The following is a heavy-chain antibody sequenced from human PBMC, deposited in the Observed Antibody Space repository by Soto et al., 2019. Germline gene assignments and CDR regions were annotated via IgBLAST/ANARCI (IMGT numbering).Heavy chain of an antibody. V-gene: IGHV1-46*01. CDR2: INPDGGFT. Sequence: QEQLVQSGPEVKNPGASVKVSCKASGFPFLRFYIHWVRQAPGQGPQWMGVINPDGGFTTYAQSFRDRVAVTRDTSTSTVHMQLSSLRSEDTALYYCARGYYGSGSLVSSFGLDVWGQGTTVIVSS. J-gene: IGHJ6*02. D-gene: IGHD3-10*01. CDR1: GFPFLRFY. CDR3: ARGYYGSGSLVSSFGLDV.